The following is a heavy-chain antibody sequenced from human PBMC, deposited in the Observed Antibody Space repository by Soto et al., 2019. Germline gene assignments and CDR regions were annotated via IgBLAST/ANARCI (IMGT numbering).Heavy chain of an antibody. Sequence: LRLSCAASGFTFRTYYMIWVRQAPGKGLEWVSSISAGSSNIYYAPSVKGRFTISRDNAKNSLYLQINSLRAEDTAVYYCARQYPSSSRHFDHWGQGTLVTVSS. CDR3: ARQYPSSSRHFDH. CDR2: ISAGSSNI. D-gene: IGHD6-6*01. CDR1: GFTFRTYY. V-gene: IGHV3-21*01. J-gene: IGHJ4*02.